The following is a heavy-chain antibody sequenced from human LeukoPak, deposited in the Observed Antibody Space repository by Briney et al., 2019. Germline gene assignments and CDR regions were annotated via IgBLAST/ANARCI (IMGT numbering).Heavy chain of an antibody. CDR1: GGSFSVYY. CDR2: INHSGST. CDR3: ARAGGITGTTFSDY. Sequence: SETLSLTCAVCGGSFSVYYWSWIRQPPGKGLEWIGEINHSGSTNYNPSLKSRVTISVDTSKNQFSLKLSSVTAADTAVYYCARAGGITGTTFSDYWGQGTLVTVSS. D-gene: IGHD1-7*01. J-gene: IGHJ4*02. V-gene: IGHV4-34*01.